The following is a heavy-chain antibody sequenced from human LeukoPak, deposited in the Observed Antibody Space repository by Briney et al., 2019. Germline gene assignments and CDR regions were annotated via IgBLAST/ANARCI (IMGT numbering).Heavy chain of an antibody. CDR3: AREGTRIDYGDYNTEYYYYYMDV. D-gene: IGHD4-17*01. J-gene: IGHJ6*03. CDR1: GFSFSSYG. Sequence: GGSLRLSCAGSGFSFSSYGMHWVRQAPGKGLEWMAFILSDGSNKYYADSVKGRFTISRDNSKNTLYLQMNSLRAEDTAVYYCAREGTRIDYGDYNTEYYYYYMDVWGKGTTVTVSS. V-gene: IGHV3-30*02. CDR2: ILSDGSNK.